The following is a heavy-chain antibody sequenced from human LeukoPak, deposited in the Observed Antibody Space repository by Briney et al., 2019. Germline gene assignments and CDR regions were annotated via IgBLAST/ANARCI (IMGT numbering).Heavy chain of an antibody. CDR1: GGSISSYY. D-gene: IGHD6-19*01. CDR3: ARYSGWYFDY. Sequence: SETLSLTCTVSGGSISSYYWSWIRQPPGKGLEWIGYIYTSGSTNYNPSLKSRVAISVDTSKNQFSLKLSSVTAADTAVYYCARYSGWYFDYWGQGTLVTVSS. CDR2: IYTSGST. V-gene: IGHV4-4*08. J-gene: IGHJ4*02.